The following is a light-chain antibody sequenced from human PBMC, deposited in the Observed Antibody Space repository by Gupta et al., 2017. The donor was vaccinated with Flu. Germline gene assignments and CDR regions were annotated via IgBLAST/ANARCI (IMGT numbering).Light chain of an antibody. J-gene: IGKJ4*01. CDR1: QRVRSSY. Sequence: EIALTQSPGPLSLSPRERATLSCRASQRVRSSYLAWYQQKPGQAPRLLIYGASSRATGIPDRFSGSGSGTDFTLTISRLEPEDFAVYYCQQACSSPLTFGGGTKVEIK. V-gene: IGKV3-20*01. CDR2: GAS. CDR3: QQACSSPLT.